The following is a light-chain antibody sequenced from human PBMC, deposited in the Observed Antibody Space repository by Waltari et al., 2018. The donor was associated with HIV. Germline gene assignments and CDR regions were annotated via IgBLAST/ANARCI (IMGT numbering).Light chain of an antibody. V-gene: IGLV6-57*01. CDR1: SGSIAGTH. CDR2: EDN. J-gene: IGLJ2*01. Sequence: NFMLTQPHSVSESPGKTVTISCTRSSGSIAGTHVQWYQQRPGGSPTTVIHEDNQRPSGVPDRFSGSIDSSSNSASLTISGLKTEDEDDYYCQSYDSTSVVFGGGTKLTVL. CDR3: QSYDSTSVV.